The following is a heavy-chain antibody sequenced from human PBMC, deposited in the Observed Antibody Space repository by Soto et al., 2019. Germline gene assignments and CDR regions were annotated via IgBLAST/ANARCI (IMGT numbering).Heavy chain of an antibody. Sequence: GGSLRLSCTASGFTFSVAWMTWVRQAPGKGLEWLGRVKSRTSGGTVDYAAPVKGRFTISRDDSKNTVILQMSSLKMEDTAVYYCVADVAQVGKGEFHYWGQGALVTVSS. D-gene: IGHD3-16*01. CDR3: VADVAQVGKGEFHY. CDR1: GFTFSVAW. CDR2: VKSRTSGGTV. V-gene: IGHV3-15*01. J-gene: IGHJ4*02.